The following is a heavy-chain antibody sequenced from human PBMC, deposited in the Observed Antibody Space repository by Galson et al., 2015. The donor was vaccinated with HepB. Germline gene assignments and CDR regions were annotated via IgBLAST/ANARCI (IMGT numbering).Heavy chain of an antibody. J-gene: IGHJ6*03. Sequence: SLRLSCAASGFTFSSYGMHWVRQAPGKGLEWVAVIWYDGSNKYYADSVKGRFTISRDNSKNTLYLQMNSLRAEDTAVYYCARARRGLDVGYYYMDVWGKGTTVTVSS. V-gene: IGHV3-33*01. D-gene: IGHD3/OR15-3a*01. CDR1: GFTFSSYG. CDR2: IWYDGSNK. CDR3: ARARRGLDVGYYYMDV.